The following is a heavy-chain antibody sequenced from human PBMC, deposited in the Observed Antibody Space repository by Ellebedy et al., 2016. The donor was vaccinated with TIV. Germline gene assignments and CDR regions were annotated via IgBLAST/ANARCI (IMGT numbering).Heavy chain of an antibody. CDR2: ISYDGTNK. Sequence: GESLKISCAASGFTFSSHGMHWVRQAPGKGLEWVAVISYDGTNKYYEDSVKGRFTISRDNSEDTLYLQMNSLRDEDTAVYYCAKHREGDHGFWSGYYADAFDIWGQGTMVTVSS. D-gene: IGHD3-3*01. CDR3: AKHREGDHGFWSGYYADAFDI. J-gene: IGHJ3*02. V-gene: IGHV3-30*18. CDR1: GFTFSSHG.